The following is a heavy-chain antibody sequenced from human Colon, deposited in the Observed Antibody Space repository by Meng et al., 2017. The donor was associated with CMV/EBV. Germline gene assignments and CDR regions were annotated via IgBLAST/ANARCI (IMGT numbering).Heavy chain of an antibody. CDR1: GDSLRSHY. Sequence: SETLSLTCTVSGDSLRSHYWSWIRQPPGKGLAWMGYVYYSGAATYTPSLRSRLSISVDMSKNQVYLTLRSVTAADTAMYFCARGIGHASNNTHDYWGQGTLVTVSS. D-gene: IGHD1/OR15-1a*01. CDR2: VYYSGAA. CDR3: ARGIGHASNNTHDY. J-gene: IGHJ4*02. V-gene: IGHV4-59*11.